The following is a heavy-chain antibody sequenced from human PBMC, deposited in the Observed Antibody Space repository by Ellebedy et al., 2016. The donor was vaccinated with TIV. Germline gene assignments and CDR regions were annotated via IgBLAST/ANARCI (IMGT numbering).Heavy chain of an antibody. CDR3: VSQIALGY. CDR1: GFSLSSYW. J-gene: IGHJ4*02. V-gene: IGHV3-74*01. CDR2: ISSDGSHR. Sequence: GESLKISXAASGFSLSSYWMHWVRQAPGKGLVWVSHISSDGSHRNYADSVKGRFTISRDNAKNTLYLQMNSLRAKDTAVYYCVSQIALGYWGQGTLVTVSS. D-gene: IGHD3-22*01.